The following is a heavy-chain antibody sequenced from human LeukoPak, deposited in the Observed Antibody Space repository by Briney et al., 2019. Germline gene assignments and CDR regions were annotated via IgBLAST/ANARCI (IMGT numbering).Heavy chain of an antibody. V-gene: IGHV3-30*02. CDR3: TTIKDWFDH. D-gene: IGHD1-14*01. J-gene: IGHJ5*02. CDR2: IRYDGSNK. CDR1: GFTFSSYG. Sequence: GRSLRLSCAASGFTFSSYGMHWVRQAPGNGMEWVAFIRYDGSNKYYADSVKGRFTISRENSKNTLYLQMNSLRAEDTAVYYCTTIKDWFDHWGQGTLVTVSS.